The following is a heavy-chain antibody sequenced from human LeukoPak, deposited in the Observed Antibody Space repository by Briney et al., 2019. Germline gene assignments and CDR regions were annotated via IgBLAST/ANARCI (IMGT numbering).Heavy chain of an antibody. CDR1: GFTFSNVW. V-gene: IGHV3-15*01. Sequence: GGSLRLSCAASGFTFSNVWMSWVRQAPGKGLEWVGRIKSKTDGGTINYAAPVKDRFTISRDDSKNTLFLQMNSLRAEDTAVYYCARSRGAGPGAYFDYWGQGTLVAVTS. CDR3: ARSRGAGPGAYFDY. CDR2: IKSKTDGGTI. D-gene: IGHD6-19*01. J-gene: IGHJ4*02.